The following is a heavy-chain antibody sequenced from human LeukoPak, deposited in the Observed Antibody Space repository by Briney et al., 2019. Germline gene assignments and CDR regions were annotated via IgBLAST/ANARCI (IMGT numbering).Heavy chain of an antibody. CDR2: INDSGTT. V-gene: IGHV4-34*01. J-gene: IGHJ6*03. CDR1: SEFFSGYY. CDR3: ARGAYGSGSFGQYYYYYYMDV. Sequence: PSETLSLTCGVSSEFFSGYYWGWIRQPPGKGLEWIGDINDSGTTKYNPTLKSRVTISIDSSKRQFSLKVKSVTAADTAVYYCARGAYGSGSFGQYYYYYYMDVWGKGTTVTISS. D-gene: IGHD3-10*01.